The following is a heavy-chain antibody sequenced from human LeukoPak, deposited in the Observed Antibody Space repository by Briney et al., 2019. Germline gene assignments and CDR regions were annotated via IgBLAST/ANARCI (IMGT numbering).Heavy chain of an antibody. J-gene: IGHJ4*02. V-gene: IGHV4-61*01. CDR2: IYYSGST. CDR1: GGSVSSGNY. Sequence: SETLSLTCTVSGGSVSSGNYWSWIRQPPGKGLEWIGYIYYSGSTNYNPSLKSRVTISVDTSKNQFSLKLSSVTAADTAVYYCARARIAAAAEYFDYWGQGTLVTVSS. CDR3: ARARIAAAAEYFDY. D-gene: IGHD6-13*01.